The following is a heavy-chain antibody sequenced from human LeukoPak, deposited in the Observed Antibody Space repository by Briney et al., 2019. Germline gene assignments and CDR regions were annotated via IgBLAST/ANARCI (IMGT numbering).Heavy chain of an antibody. CDR3: AKAPVTTCSGAYCYPFDY. CDR1: GCTLSSCA. V-gene: IGHV3-23*01. Sequence: GGSLRLTRAASGCTLSSCAMSWVRQGAGRGVEGVSAISVSGNTYYADPGKGRFTISRDSSKNTLYLQMTSLRAGDAAVYYCAKAPVTTCSGAYCYPFDYWSQGTLVTVSS. D-gene: IGHD2-15*01. J-gene: IGHJ4*02. CDR2: ISVSGNT.